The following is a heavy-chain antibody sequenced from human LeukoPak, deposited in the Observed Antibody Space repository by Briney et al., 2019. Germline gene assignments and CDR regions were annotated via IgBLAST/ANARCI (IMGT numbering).Heavy chain of an antibody. CDR2: ISGSGGST. D-gene: IGHD5-24*01. CDR3: AKSPVEMATISGFFDY. V-gene: IGHV3-23*01. Sequence: GGSLRLSCAASGFTFSSYAMSWVRQAPGKGLEWVSAISGSGGSTYYADSVKGRFTISRDNSKNTLYLQMNSLRAEDTAVYYCAKSPVEMATISGFFDYWGQGTLVTVSS. CDR1: GFTFSSYA. J-gene: IGHJ4*02.